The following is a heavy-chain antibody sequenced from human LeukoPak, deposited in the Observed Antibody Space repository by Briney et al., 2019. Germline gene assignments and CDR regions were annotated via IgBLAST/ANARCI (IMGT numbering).Heavy chain of an antibody. Sequence: PGGSLRLSCAASGFTVSSNYMSWVRQAPGKGLEWVSVIYSGGSTYYADSVKGRFTISRDNSKNTLYLQMNSLRAEDTAVYYCARGFHGSGSYYPGYWGQGTLVTVSS. J-gene: IGHJ4*02. CDR3: ARGFHGSGSYYPGY. CDR1: GFTVSSNY. V-gene: IGHV3-66*01. CDR2: IYSGGST. D-gene: IGHD3-10*01.